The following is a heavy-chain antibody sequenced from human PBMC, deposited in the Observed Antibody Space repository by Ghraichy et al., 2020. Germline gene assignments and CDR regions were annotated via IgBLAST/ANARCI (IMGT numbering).Heavy chain of an antibody. Sequence: GGSLRLSCAASGFAFSSPSMTCVRQSPGKGLEWVSTLSGGVYAPWHADSVKSRFTISRDNSKNTLFLQFLSLTAEDTAIYFCAKDGHAVNWYYHMDVWGEGTTVTVSS. CDR2: LSGGVYAP. CDR1: GFAFSSPS. CDR3: AKDGHAVNWYYHMDV. D-gene: IGHD1-1*01. V-gene: IGHV3-23*01. J-gene: IGHJ6*03.